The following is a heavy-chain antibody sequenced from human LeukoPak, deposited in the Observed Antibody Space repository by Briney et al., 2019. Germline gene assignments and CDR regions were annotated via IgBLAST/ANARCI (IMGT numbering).Heavy chain of an antibody. Sequence: ASVKVSCKASGYTFTSYGISWVRQAPGQGLEWMGWISAYNGNTNYAQKLQGRVTMTTDTSTSTAYMELRSLRSDDTAVYYCARDRGYYYDSSGYHPFDPWGRGTLVTVSS. CDR3: ARDRGYYYDSSGYHPFDP. D-gene: IGHD3-22*01. CDR2: ISAYNGNT. CDR1: GYTFTSYG. J-gene: IGHJ5*02. V-gene: IGHV1-18*01.